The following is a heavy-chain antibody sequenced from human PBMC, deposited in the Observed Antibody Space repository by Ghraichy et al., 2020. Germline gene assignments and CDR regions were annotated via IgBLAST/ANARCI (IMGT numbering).Heavy chain of an antibody. CDR1: GFTFSDYP. CDR3: AREGAGDGSGSSPDY. Sequence: GESLNISCATSGFTFSDYPMHWARQAPGKGLEGVAVFASDGRTKFYADSVKGRFTISRDNSKNTLYLQMNSLREEDTAVYYCAREGAGDGSGSSPDYWGQGTLVTVTS. V-gene: IGHV3-30*04. D-gene: IGHD3-10*01. CDR2: FASDGRTK. J-gene: IGHJ4*02.